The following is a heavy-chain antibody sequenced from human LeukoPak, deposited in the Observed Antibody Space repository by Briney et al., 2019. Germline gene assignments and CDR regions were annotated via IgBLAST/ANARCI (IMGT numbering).Heavy chain of an antibody. J-gene: IGHJ4*02. V-gene: IGHV1-2*02. CDR1: VYTYTGYY. Sequence: ASVKVSRKASVYTYTGYYMHWVRQAPGQGLEWMGWINPNSGGTNYAQKFQGRITMTRDTSISTAYMELSRLRSDDTALYYCARGTPRPVPRGFEYWGQGSLVTVSS. CDR2: INPNSGGT. CDR3: ARGTPRPVPRGFEY.